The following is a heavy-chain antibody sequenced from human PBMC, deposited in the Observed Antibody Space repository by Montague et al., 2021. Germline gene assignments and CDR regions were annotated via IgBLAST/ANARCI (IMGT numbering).Heavy chain of an antibody. CDR1: GFSISTSRVG. D-gene: IGHD6-13*01. CDR2: IYCDDEK. Sequence: PALVKPTQTLTLTCTFSGFSISTSRVGVGWIRQPPGKALEWLALIYCDDEKRYSPSLKRRLTITKDTSKNQVVLTMTNIDPVDTGTYYCAHRVVWAAGRNWFDAWGQGTLVTVSS. J-gene: IGHJ5*02. CDR3: AHRVVWAAGRNWFDA. V-gene: IGHV2-5*02.